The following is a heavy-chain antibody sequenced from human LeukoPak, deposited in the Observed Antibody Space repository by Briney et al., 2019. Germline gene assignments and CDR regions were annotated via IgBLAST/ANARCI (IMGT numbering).Heavy chain of an antibody. CDR2: INPNSGGT. J-gene: IGHJ5*02. D-gene: IGHD2-15*01. V-gene: IGHV1-2*02. CDR1: GYTFTGYY. CDR3: ARDLSEWWSQSNWFDP. Sequence: ASVKVSCKASGYTFTGYYMHWVRQAPGQGLEWMGWINPNSGGTNYAQKFQGRVTMTRDTSISTAYMELSRLRSDDTAVYYCARDLSEWWSQSNWFDPWGQGTLVTVSS.